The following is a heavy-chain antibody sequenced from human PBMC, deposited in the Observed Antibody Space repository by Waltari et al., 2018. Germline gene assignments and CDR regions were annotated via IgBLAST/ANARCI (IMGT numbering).Heavy chain of an antibody. CDR2: SYKDGTP. V-gene: IGHV3-53*01. Sequence: VQLVDSGGALIQPGGSLRLSSAAAGFNVSEEFMTWVRQAPGKGLEWVSSSYKDGTPKYADSVKGRFTISRDTSENTVHLEMNSLRAEDTAVYYCARLGGALWGQGTPVTVSS. J-gene: IGHJ4*02. CDR3: ARLGGAL. CDR1: GFNVSEEF. D-gene: IGHD2-21*01.